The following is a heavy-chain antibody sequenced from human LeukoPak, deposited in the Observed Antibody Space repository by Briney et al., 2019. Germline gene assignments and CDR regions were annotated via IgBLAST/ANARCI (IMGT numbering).Heavy chain of an antibody. D-gene: IGHD4-17*01. CDR3: ARDGDYGDYGDAFDI. CDR1: GGTFSSYA. J-gene: IGHJ3*02. CDR2: IIPIFGTA. Sequence: ASVKVSCKASGGTFSSYAISWVRQAPGQGLEWMGGIIPIFGTANYAQKFQGRVTITADESTSTAYMELSSLRSEDTAVYYCARDGDYGDYGDAFDIWGQGTMVTVSS. V-gene: IGHV1-69*13.